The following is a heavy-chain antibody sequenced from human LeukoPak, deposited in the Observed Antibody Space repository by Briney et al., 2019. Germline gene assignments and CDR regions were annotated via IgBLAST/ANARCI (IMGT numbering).Heavy chain of an antibody. CDR3: AREMAVAGSGVIDS. CDR1: GYTFNVYY. J-gene: IGHJ4*02. V-gene: IGHV1-2*02. D-gene: IGHD6-19*01. Sequence: ASVKVSCKASGYTFNVYYMHWVRQAPGQGLEWMGWINPNNGGTNYAQKFQGRVTMTTDTSTNTAYMELRSLRSDDTAVYYCAREMAVAGSGVIDSWGQGTLVTVSS. CDR2: INPNNGGT.